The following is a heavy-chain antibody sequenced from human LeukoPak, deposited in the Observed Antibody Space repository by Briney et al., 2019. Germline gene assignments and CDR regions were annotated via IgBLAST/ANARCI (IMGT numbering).Heavy chain of an antibody. D-gene: IGHD1-14*01. CDR2: IKPDGTEK. CDR3: ARDLEAGTTDY. CDR1: GFIFSTYW. Sequence: GGSLRLSCEASGFIFSTYWMNWVRQTPGKGLEWVGNIKPDGTEKYYGDSVKGRFTISRDNAKNSLSLQMNSLRAEDTAFYYCARDLEAGTTDYWGQGTLVTVSS. V-gene: IGHV3-7*01. J-gene: IGHJ4*02.